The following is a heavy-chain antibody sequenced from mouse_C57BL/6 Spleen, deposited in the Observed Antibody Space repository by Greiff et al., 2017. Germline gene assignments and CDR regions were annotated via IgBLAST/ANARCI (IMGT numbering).Heavy chain of an antibody. V-gene: IGHV5-6*01. D-gene: IGHD4-1*01. CDR3: AKGAGSNSFIDY. J-gene: IGHJ2*01. CDR1: GFTFSSYG. CDR2: ISSGGSYT. Sequence: VHVKQSGGDLVKPGGSLKLSCAASGFTFSSYGMSWVRQTPDKRLEWVATISSGGSYTYYPDSVKGRFTISRDNAKNTLYLQMSSLKSEDTAMYYCAKGAGSNSFIDYWGQGTTLTVSS.